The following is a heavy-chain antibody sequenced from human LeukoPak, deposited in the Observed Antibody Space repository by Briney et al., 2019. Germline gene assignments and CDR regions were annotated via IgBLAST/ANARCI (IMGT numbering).Heavy chain of an antibody. D-gene: IGHD5-18*01. J-gene: IGHJ5*02. CDR1: GFTFSSYG. CDR3: AKDQSAMVKGWFDP. CDR2: ISYDGSNK. V-gene: IGHV3-30*18. Sequence: PGGSLRLSCAASGFTFSSYGMHWVRQAPGKGLEWVAVISYDGSNKYYADSVKGRFTISRDNSKNTLYLQMNSLRAEDTAVYYCAKDQSAMVKGWFDPWGQGTLVTVSS.